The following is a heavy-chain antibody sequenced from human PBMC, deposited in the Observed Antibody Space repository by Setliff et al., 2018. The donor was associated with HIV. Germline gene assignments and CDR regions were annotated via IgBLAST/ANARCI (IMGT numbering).Heavy chain of an antibody. CDR2: IYYNGNA. J-gene: IGHJ3*02. D-gene: IGHD3-10*01. CDR3: ARDGKGSGSPRDDAFDI. V-gene: IGHV4-30-2*01. Sequence: PSETLSLTCAVSGGSMRSSGYSWTWIRQAPGKGLEWVGYIYYNGNAYYNPSLKSRVTISVDTSKNQFSLKLSSVTAADTAVYYCARDGKGSGSPRDDAFDIWGQGTMVTVSS. CDR1: GGSMRSSGYS.